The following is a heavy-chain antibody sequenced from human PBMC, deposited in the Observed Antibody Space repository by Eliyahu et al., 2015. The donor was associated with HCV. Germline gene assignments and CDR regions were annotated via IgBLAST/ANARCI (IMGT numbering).Heavy chain of an antibody. Sequence: EVQLVESGGGLVKPGRSLXLSCLASGFDFGDYVLGXFRRAPGKGLEWVGXIGTAPYGAATQYAASVKGTFTISRDDSRSIAYLQMNSLKSEDTGVYFCARGYYYGSGYYFDSWGQGALVTVSS. D-gene: IGHD3-10*01. CDR1: GFDFGDYV. J-gene: IGHJ4*02. CDR2: IGTAPYGAAT. V-gene: IGHV3-49*05. CDR3: ARGYYYGSGYYFDS.